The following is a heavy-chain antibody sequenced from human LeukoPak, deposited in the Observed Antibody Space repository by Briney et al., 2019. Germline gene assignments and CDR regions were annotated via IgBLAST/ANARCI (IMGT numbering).Heavy chain of an antibody. V-gene: IGHV4-39*01. D-gene: IGHD1-7*01. CDR1: GGSISSSSYY. J-gene: IGHJ5*02. Sequence: PSETLSLTCTVSGGSISSSSYYWGWLRQPPGKGLEWIGSIFYSGSAYYDPSLKSPVSISVDTTKTQLTLKLSSVTAADTAVYCCARQGGTLNWFEPWGQGTLVTVSS. CDR3: ARQGGTLNWFEP. CDR2: IFYSGSA.